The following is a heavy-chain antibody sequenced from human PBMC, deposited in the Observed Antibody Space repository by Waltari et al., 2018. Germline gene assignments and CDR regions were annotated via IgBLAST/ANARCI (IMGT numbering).Heavy chain of an antibody. V-gene: IGHV1-69*08. D-gene: IGHD6-19*01. J-gene: IGHJ4*02. CDR2: IIPILGIA. CDR3: ARDPPGYSSGWLGY. CDR1: GGTFSSYT. Sequence: QVQLVQSGAEVKKPGSSVKVSCKASGGTFSSYTISWVRQAPGQGLEWMGRIIPILGIANNAQKFQGRVTITADKSTSTAYMELSSLRSEDTAVYYCARDPPGYSSGWLGYWGQGTLVTVSS.